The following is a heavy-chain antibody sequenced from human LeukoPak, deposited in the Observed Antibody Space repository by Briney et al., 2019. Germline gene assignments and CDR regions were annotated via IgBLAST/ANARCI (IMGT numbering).Heavy chain of an antibody. D-gene: IGHD6-6*01. CDR2: IYYNGNT. V-gene: IGHV4-39*01. CDR1: GGSISSSRYF. J-gene: IGHJ3*01. Sequence: SETLSLTCFVSGGSISSSRYFWGWIRQPPGKGLEWIGSIYYNGNTYYNPSLKSRVTISVETSKVQFSLKVTSVTAADAALYYCARQEEQLVRGAFDLWGQGTLVTVSS. CDR3: ARQEEQLVRGAFDL.